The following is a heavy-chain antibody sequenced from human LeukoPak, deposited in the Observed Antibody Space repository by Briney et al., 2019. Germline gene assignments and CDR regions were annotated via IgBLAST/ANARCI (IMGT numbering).Heavy chain of an antibody. CDR3: ARGVPTGIDYFDY. CDR1: GFTFSTYW. J-gene: IGHJ4*02. V-gene: IGHV3-7*01. CDR2: IKQDGSET. D-gene: IGHD1-1*01. Sequence: GGSLRLSRAASGFTFSTYWMTWVRQAPGKGLEWVANIKQDGSETYYVDSVKGRFTISRDNAKNSLYLQMSSLRAEDTAIYYCARGVPTGIDYFDYWGQGTLATVSS.